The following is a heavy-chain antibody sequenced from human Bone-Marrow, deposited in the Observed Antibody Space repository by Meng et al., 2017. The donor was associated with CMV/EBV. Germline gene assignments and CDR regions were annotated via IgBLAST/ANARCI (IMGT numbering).Heavy chain of an antibody. Sequence: GESLKISCAASGFTFSSYGMHWVRQAPGKGLEWVAFIRYDGSNKYYADSVKGRFTISRDNSKNTLYLQMNSLRAEDTAVYYCAKCSPGYSSSCPSDYWCQGTLVTVS. CDR2: IRYDGSNK. J-gene: IGHJ4*02. V-gene: IGHV3-30*02. CDR3: AKCSPGYSSSCPSDY. CDR1: GFTFSSYG. D-gene: IGHD6-13*01.